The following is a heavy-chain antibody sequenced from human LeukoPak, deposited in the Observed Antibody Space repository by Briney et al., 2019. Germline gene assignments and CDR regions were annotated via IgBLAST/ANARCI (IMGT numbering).Heavy chain of an antibody. CDR2: IYYSGST. J-gene: IGHJ4*02. D-gene: IGHD1-14*01. V-gene: IGHV4-39*07. CDR1: GGSISSSTYY. CDR3: ARDNPTRGPFDY. Sequence: SETLSLTCTVSGGSISSSTYYWGWIRRPPGKGLEWIGSIYYSGSTYYNPSLKSRVTISVDTSKNQFSLKLSSVTAADTAVYYCARDNPTRGPFDYWGQGTLVTVSS.